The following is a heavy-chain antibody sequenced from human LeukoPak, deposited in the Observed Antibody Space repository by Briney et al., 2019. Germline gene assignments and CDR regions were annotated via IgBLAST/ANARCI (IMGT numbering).Heavy chain of an antibody. CDR2: ISSSGMI. D-gene: IGHD2-15*01. CDR1: GFTFSSYE. V-gene: IGHV3-48*03. Sequence: GGSLRLSCAASGFTFSSYEMNWVRQAPGKGLEWVSYISSSGMIYYADSVKGRFTISRDNAKNSLYLQMNSLRAEDTAVYYCARASWGSAVVLAATASDFWGQGTLVTVSS. J-gene: IGHJ4*02. CDR3: ARASWGSAVVLAATASDF.